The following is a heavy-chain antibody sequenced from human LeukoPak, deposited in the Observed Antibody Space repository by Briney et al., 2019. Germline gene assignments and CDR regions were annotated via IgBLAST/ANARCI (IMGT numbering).Heavy chain of an antibody. V-gene: IGHV4-4*07. CDR2: IYTTGTSEST. D-gene: IGHD6-13*01. Sequence: SETLSLTCTVSGGSMSSYYWTWIRQPAGKGLEWIGRIYTTGTSESTHYSPSLKSRVTMSVDTSKNQFSLRLSSVTAADTAVYYCARGVRVAAGYYYYYYMDVWGKGTTVTISS. J-gene: IGHJ6*03. CDR3: ARGVRVAAGYYYYYYMDV. CDR1: GGSMSSYY.